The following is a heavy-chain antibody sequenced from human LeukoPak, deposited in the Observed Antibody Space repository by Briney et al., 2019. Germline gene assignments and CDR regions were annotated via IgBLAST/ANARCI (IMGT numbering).Heavy chain of an antibody. V-gene: IGHV3-21*01. Sequence: PGGSLRLSCAASGFTFSSYIMNWVRQAPGKGLEWVSSISSSSVYIYYVDSVKGRFTISRDNAKKSLYLQMNSLRAEDTAVYYCARGNIKFDYWGQGTLVTVSS. CDR2: ISSSSVYI. CDR3: ARGNIKFDY. CDR1: GFTFSSYI. J-gene: IGHJ4*02.